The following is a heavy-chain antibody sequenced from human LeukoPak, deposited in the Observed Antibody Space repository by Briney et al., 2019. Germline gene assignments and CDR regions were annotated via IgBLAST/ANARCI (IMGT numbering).Heavy chain of an antibody. CDR3: ARDKDVYYFDY. CDR1: GFTFSSYA. Sequence: GGCLRLSCAASGFTFSSYAMSWVRQAPGKGLVWVSAISGSGGSTYYADSAKGRFTISRDNSKNTLYLQMDSLRAEDTAVYYCARDKDVYYFDYWGQGTLVTASS. V-gene: IGHV3-23*01. CDR2: ISGSGGST. D-gene: IGHD5-24*01. J-gene: IGHJ4*02.